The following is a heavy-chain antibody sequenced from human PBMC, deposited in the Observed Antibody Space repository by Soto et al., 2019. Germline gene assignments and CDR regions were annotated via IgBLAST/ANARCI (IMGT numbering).Heavy chain of an antibody. CDR1: GLTFSSYW. CDR2: ISTDGSVT. D-gene: IGHD6-19*01. V-gene: IGHV3-74*01. Sequence: EVQLVESGGGLVQPGGSLRLSCAASGLTFSSYWMHWVRQAPGKGLVWVSRISTDGSVTTYADSVKGRFTISRDNARNTLYLQMNSLRPEDTAVYYCASASYSSGWWGFGYWGQGPLVTVSS. CDR3: ASASYSSGWWGFGY. J-gene: IGHJ4*02.